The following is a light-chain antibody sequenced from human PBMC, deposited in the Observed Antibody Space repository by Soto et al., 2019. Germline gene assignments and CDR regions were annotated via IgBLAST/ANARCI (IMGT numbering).Light chain of an antibody. CDR3: HQYHTTPYT. V-gene: IGKV4-1*01. CDR1: QSIFYSSDNKNF. CDR2: WAS. Sequence: DIVMTQSPASLAVSLGERATINCKSSQSIFYSSDNKNFLGWYQQKPGQSPKLLISWASTRESGVPDRFSGSGSGTDFTLTISSLQAEDVAVYYCHQYHTTPYTFGQGTKLEIK. J-gene: IGKJ2*01.